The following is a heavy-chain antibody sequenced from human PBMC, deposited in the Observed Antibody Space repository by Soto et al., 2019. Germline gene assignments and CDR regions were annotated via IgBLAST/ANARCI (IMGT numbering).Heavy chain of an antibody. CDR2: IYYSGST. D-gene: IGHD5-18*01. V-gene: IGHV4-31*03. CDR3: ARDRNRIQLWPSFDY. Sequence: QVQLQESGPGLVKLSQTLSPTGTVSGGSITSGGYYWSWIRHHPGKGLEWIGYIYYSGSTYYNPSLKSRVTISVDTSKNQFSLKLSSVTAADTAVYYCARDRNRIQLWPSFDYWGQGTLVTVSS. J-gene: IGHJ4*02. CDR1: GGSITSGGYY.